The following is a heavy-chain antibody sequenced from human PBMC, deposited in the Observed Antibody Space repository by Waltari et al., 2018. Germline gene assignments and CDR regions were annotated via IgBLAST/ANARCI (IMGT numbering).Heavy chain of an antibody. CDR2: ISCSGGST. CDR3: AKGAQLVVGHFDY. V-gene: IGHV3-23*01. D-gene: IGHD6-6*01. J-gene: IGHJ4*02. Sequence: EVQLLESGGGLVQPGGYLRLSCAASGFTFSSYAMSWVLQAPGKGLEWVSAISCSGGSTYYADSVKGRFTISRDNSKNTLYLQMNSLRAEDTAVYYCAKGAQLVVGHFDYWGQGTLVTVSS. CDR1: GFTFSSYA.